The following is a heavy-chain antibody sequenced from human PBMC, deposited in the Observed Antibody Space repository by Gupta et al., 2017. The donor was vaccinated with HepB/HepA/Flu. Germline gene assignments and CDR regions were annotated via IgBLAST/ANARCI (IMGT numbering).Heavy chain of an antibody. CDR3: SKEGISFARYPDIDY. D-gene: IGHD1-14*01. CDR2: ISGSGGST. Sequence: EVQLLESGRGLVHHGGSLRLSCAASGFTFSSYAMSWVRQVPGKGLEWVAAISGSGGSTYYADSVKGRFTISRDNSKNTLYLQMNSLSAEDTAVYYWSKEGISFARYPDIDYWGQGTLVTVSS. J-gene: IGHJ4*02. CDR1: GFTFSSYA. V-gene: IGHV3-23*01.